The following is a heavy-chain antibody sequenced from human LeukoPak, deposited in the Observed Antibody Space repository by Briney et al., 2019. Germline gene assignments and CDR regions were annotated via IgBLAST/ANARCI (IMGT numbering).Heavy chain of an antibody. V-gene: IGHV3-9*01. J-gene: IGHJ6*03. CDR3: AKDSQWFGSIMDV. Sequence: QSEESLRLSCSASGFTLDEYAMHWVRPAPGKGLEWVSCISWIRCRLVHADSVQGRCTLSRDNAQNSLYPEMNSLRAEGTGLYYCAKDSQWFGSIMDVWGEGTTVTVSS. D-gene: IGHD3-10*01. CDR2: ISWIRCRL. CDR1: GFTLDEYA.